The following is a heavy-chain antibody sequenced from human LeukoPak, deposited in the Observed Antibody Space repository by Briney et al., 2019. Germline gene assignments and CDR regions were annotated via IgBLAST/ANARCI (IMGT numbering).Heavy chain of an antibody. CDR1: GFTVSSNS. J-gene: IGHJ4*02. Sequence: GGSLRLSCAASGFTVSSNSMSWVRQAPGKGLEWVSVIYSGGSTYYADSVKGRFTISRDNSKNTLYLQMNSLRAEDTAVYYRARGMSWSLGYWGQGTLVTVSS. D-gene: IGHD7-27*01. CDR3: ARGMSWSLGY. V-gene: IGHV3-66*01. CDR2: IYSGGST.